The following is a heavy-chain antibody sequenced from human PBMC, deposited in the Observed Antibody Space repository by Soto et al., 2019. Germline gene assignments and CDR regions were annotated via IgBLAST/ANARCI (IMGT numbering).Heavy chain of an antibody. CDR1: GGSVRSSTYY. Sequence: SETLSLTCTVSGGSVRSSTYYWGWIRQPPGKGLEWIASIYYSGSTHNNPSLKSRVTMSVDTYTNQFSLKLSSVTAADTAVYYCARVSGSYYYGMDVWGQGTTVTVSS. V-gene: IGHV4-39*07. J-gene: IGHJ6*02. CDR2: IYYSGST. CDR3: ARVSGSYYYGMDV.